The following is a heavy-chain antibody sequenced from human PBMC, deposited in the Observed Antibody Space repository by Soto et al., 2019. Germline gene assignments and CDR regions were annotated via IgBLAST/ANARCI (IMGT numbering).Heavy chain of an antibody. D-gene: IGHD2-2*02. J-gene: IGHJ5*02. CDR2: IYYSGST. CDR1: GGSISSYY. Sequence: QVQLQESGPGLVKPSETLSLTCTVSGGSISSYYWSWIRQPPGKGLEWIGYIYYSGSTNYNPSLTSRVTISVDTSKNQFSLKLSSVTAADTAVYYCARGGYCSSTSCYTGAYNWFDPWGQGTLVTVSS. V-gene: IGHV4-59*01. CDR3: ARGGYCSSTSCYTGAYNWFDP.